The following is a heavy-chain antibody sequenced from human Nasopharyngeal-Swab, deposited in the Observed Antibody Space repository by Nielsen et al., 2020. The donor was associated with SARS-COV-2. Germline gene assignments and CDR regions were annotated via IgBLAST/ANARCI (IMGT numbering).Heavy chain of an antibody. CDR3: ARAGMYSSSWYESYIYFDY. Sequence: ASVKVSCKASCYTFTSYGISWVLQAPGQGLEWMGWISAYNGNTNYAQKLQGRVTMTTDTSTSTAYMELRSLRSDDTAVYYCARAGMYSSSWYESYIYFDYWGQGTLVTVSS. J-gene: IGHJ4*02. CDR2: ISAYNGNT. CDR1: CYTFTSYG. D-gene: IGHD6-13*01. V-gene: IGHV1-18*01.